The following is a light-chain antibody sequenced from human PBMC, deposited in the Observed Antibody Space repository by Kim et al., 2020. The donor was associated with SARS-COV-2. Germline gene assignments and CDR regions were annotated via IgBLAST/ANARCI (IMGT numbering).Light chain of an antibody. CDR2: GTS. Sequence: SPGARASLSCRASQTLTSSYLAWYQPKPSQAPRLLIYGTSTRATGIANRFSGSGSGTDFTLTISRLESEDSAVYYCQQYGRSPSYTFGQGTKLEIK. J-gene: IGKJ2*01. CDR3: QQYGRSPSYT. V-gene: IGKV3-20*01. CDR1: QTLTSSY.